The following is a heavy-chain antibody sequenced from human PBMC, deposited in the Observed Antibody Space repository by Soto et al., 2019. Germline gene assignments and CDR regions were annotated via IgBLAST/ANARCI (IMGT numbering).Heavy chain of an antibody. CDR1: GFTFSSYG. CDR3: ASSRGATVVTQSPFDY. Sequence: QVQLVESGGGVVQPGRSLRLSCAASGFTFSSYGMHWVRQAPGKGLEWVAVISYDGSNRYYADSVKGRFTVSRDNSKNTLYLQVNSLRAEDTAVYYCASSRGATVVTQSPFDYWGQGTLVTVSS. CDR2: ISYDGSNR. J-gene: IGHJ4*02. D-gene: IGHD4-17*01. V-gene: IGHV3-30*03.